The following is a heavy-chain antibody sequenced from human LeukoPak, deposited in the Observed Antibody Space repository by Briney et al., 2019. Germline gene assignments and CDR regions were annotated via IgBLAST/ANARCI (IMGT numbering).Heavy chain of an antibody. CDR1: GGSITPYY. CDR3: ARQQWDSNSGDDY. CDR2: IQGGGSA. D-gene: IGHD6-6*01. Sequence: SETLSLTCDVSGGSITPYYWNWIRQTPGKGLEWIGFIQGGGSAYYNPSLTSRLSILVDMSKNQVSLRLNSVTAADTAVYYCARQQWDSNSGDDYWGQGTLVTVSS. V-gene: IGHV4-59*08. J-gene: IGHJ4*02.